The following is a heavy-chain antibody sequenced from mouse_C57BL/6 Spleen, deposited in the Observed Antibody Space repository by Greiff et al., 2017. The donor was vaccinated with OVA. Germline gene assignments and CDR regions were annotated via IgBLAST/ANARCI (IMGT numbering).Heavy chain of an antibody. V-gene: IGHV3-6*01. D-gene: IGHD4-1*01. Sequence: EVQLVESGPGLVKPSQSLSLTCSVTGYSITSGYYWNWIRQFPGNNLEWMGYISYDGSNNYNPSLKNRISITRDTSKNQFFLKLKSVTTEDTATYYCARGATPGTGYYAMDYWGQGTSVTVSS. CDR3: ARGATPGTGYYAMDY. CDR1: GYSITSGYY. CDR2: ISYDGSN. J-gene: IGHJ4*01.